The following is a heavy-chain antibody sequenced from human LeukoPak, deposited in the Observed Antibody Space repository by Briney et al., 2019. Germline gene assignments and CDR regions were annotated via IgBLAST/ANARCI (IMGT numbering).Heavy chain of an antibody. CDR1: GFTFSNYG. D-gene: IGHD2-2*02. Sequence: RGSLRLSCAASGFTFSNYGMSGVRQAPGKGLEWVSTISGSGSATYNAGSVKGRFTTSRDNSNNTLYLQMNSLRAEDTAVYYCAKTEAPAAIRAGSDYWGQGTLVTVSS. J-gene: IGHJ4*02. V-gene: IGHV3-23*01. CDR3: AKTEAPAAIRAGSDY. CDR2: ISGSGSAT.